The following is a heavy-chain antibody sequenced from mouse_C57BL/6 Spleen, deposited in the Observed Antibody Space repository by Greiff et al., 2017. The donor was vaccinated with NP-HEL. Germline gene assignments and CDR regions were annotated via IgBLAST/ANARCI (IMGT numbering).Heavy chain of an antibody. Sequence: VHVKQSGPELVKPGASVKIPCKASGYTFTDYNMDWVKQSHGKSLEWIGDINPNNGGTIYNQKFKGKATLTVDKSSSTAYMELRSLTSEDTAVYYCARRELGRFAYWGQGTLVTVSA. CDR3: ARRELGRFAY. CDR2: INPNNGGT. D-gene: IGHD4-1*01. J-gene: IGHJ3*01. V-gene: IGHV1-18*01. CDR1: GYTFTDYN.